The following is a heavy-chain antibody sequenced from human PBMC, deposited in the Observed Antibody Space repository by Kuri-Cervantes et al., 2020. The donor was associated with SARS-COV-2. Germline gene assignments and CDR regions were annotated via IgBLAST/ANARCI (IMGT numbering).Heavy chain of an antibody. Sequence: GGSLRLSCAASGFTFTNYGMHWVRQAPGKGLEWVAVISYDGSNKYYADSVKGRFTISRDNAKNSLYLQMNSLRAEDTAVYYCARAKQQPYPLSYYYMDVWGKGTTVTVSS. D-gene: IGHD6-13*01. V-gene: IGHV3-30*12. CDR2: ISYDGSNK. CDR3: ARAKQQPYPLSYYYMDV. CDR1: GFTFTNYG. J-gene: IGHJ6*03.